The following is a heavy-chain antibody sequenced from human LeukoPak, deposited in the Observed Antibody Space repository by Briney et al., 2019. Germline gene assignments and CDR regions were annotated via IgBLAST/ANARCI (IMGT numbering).Heavy chain of an antibody. D-gene: IGHD4-17*01. J-gene: IGHJ4*02. Sequence: SETLSLTCSVSGDSLNSGSYYWAWIRQPPGKGLEWIGSIYYSGSAYYKASLKSRVTISVDTSKNQFSLNLSSVTATDTAVYFCARHTAVTPFDSWGQGTLITVSS. CDR2: IYYSGSA. CDR3: ARHTAVTPFDS. CDR1: GDSLNSGSYY. V-gene: IGHV4-39*01.